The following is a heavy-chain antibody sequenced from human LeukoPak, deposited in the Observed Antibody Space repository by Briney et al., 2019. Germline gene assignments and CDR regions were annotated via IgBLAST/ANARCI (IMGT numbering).Heavy chain of an antibody. CDR2: ISGSGFNT. Sequence: PGRSLRLSCAASGFTFSSYAVSWVRQTPGKGLEWVSAISGSGFNTYYADSVKGRFTISRDNSQNTLYLQMNSLRAEDTAVYYCARGLARGTYYFDYWGQGTLVTVSS. J-gene: IGHJ4*02. CDR1: GFTFSSYA. V-gene: IGHV3-23*01. CDR3: ARGLARGTYYFDY. D-gene: IGHD3-16*01.